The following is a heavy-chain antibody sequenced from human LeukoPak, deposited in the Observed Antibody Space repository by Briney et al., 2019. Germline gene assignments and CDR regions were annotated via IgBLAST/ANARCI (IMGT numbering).Heavy chain of an antibody. V-gene: IGHV3-23*01. D-gene: IGHD5-18*01. CDR2: INGNGGGS. J-gene: IGHJ4*02. CDR3: ARDRLSGYSYGPIDY. Sequence: GGSLRLSCAASGFTFSDHAMSWVRQAPAKGLEWVSSINGNGGGSYYIDSVKGRFTISRDNSKNTLYLQMNSLRAEDTAVYYCARDRLSGYSYGPIDYWGQGTLVTVSS. CDR1: GFTFSDHA.